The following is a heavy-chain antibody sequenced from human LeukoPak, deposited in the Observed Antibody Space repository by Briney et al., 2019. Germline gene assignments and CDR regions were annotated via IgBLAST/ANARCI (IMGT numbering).Heavy chain of an antibody. J-gene: IGHJ4*02. CDR1: GGSISTYY. CDR3: ARDVGGYNYGYSLDY. D-gene: IGHD5-18*01. CDR2: IYTSGST. Sequence: SETLSLTCTVSGGSISTYYCSWIRQSAGKGLEWIGRIYTSGSTSYNSSLKSRVTMSVDTSKNQFSLKLSSVTAADTAVYYCARDVGGYNYGYSLDYWGQGTLVSVSS. V-gene: IGHV4-4*07.